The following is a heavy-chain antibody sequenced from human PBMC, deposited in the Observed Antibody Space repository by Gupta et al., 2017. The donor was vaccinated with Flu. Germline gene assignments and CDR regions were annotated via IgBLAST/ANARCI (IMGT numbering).Heavy chain of an antibody. CDR2: ISSNGGST. CDR1: GFTFSSYA. CDR3: GSTGELLLPPIDY. V-gene: IGHV3-64D*06. J-gene: IGHJ4*02. Sequence: EVQLVESGGGLVQPGGSLRLSCSASGFTFSSYAMHWVRQAPGKGLEYVSAISSNGGSTYYADSVKGRFTISRDNSKNTLYLQMSSLRAEDTAVYYCGSTGELLLPPIDYWGQGTLVTVSS. D-gene: IGHD1-26*01.